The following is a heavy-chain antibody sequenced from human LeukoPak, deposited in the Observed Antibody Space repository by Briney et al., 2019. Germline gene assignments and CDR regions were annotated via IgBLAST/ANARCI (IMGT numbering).Heavy chain of an antibody. Sequence: ASVKVSCKTSGDTLTNYGISWVRQAPGEGLEWMGGIIATLGTTNYAQKFQGRVTMSRDTSTSTVYMELSSLRSEDTAVYYCARDGSGSYYPGDFDYWGQGTLVTVSS. D-gene: IGHD3-10*01. V-gene: IGHV1-69*10. J-gene: IGHJ4*02. CDR1: GDTLTNYG. CDR3: ARDGSGSYYPGDFDY. CDR2: IIATLGTT.